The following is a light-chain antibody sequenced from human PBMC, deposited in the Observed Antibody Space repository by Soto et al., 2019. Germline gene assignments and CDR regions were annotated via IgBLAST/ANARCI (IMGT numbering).Light chain of an antibody. CDR1: QSVSSSA. Sequence: EIVLTQSPGTLSLSPGERATLSCRASQSVSSSALAWYQQKPGQAPRRLIYGASSRATGIPDRFSGGGSGTDFTLTISRLEPEDFAVYYCQYYGTSPQTFGQGTKVDIK. V-gene: IGKV3-20*01. CDR2: GAS. CDR3: QYYGTSPQT. J-gene: IGKJ1*01.